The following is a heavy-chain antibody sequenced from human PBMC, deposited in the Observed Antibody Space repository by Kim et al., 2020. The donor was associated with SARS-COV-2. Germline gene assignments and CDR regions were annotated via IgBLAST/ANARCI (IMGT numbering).Heavy chain of an antibody. CDR3: AKEATVTTFSRKGGSMDV. D-gene: IGHD4-17*01. V-gene: IGHV3-9*01. J-gene: IGHJ6*03. Sequence: RGRFTISRDNAKNSLYLQMNSLRAEDTALYYCAKEATVTTFSRKGGSMDVWGKGTTVTVSS.